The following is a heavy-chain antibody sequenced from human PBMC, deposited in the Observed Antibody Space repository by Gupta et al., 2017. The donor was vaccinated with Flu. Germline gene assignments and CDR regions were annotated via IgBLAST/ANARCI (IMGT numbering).Heavy chain of an antibody. J-gene: IGHJ4*02. Sequence: MSWVRQAPGKGLEWVANIKQDGSEKYYVDSVKGRFTISRDNAKNSLYLQMNSLRAEDTAVYYCARDSGAVDYWGQGTLVTVSS. V-gene: IGHV3-7*01. CDR3: ARDSGAVDY. CDR2: IKQDGSEK. D-gene: IGHD1-26*01.